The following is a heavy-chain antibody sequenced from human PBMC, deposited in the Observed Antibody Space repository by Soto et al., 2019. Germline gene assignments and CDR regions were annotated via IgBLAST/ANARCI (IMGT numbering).Heavy chain of an antibody. CDR1: GFAVSSFY. V-gene: IGHV3-53*01. D-gene: IGHD5-18*01. CDR3: ARERYSYGFDY. CDR2: IFTTGTA. Sequence: GGSLRLSCAASGFAVSSFYMNWVRQAPGKGLEWVSVIFTTGTAYYADSVKGRFTISRDDSKNTLYLQMNSLRAEDTAVYYCARERYSYGFDYWGQGTVVTVSS. J-gene: IGHJ4*02.